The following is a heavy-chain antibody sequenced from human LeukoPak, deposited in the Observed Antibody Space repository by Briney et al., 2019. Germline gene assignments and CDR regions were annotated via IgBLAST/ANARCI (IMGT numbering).Heavy chain of an antibody. V-gene: IGHV4-59*06. CDR3: ARTPFYYDFWSGSRWFDP. Sequence: KPSETLSLTCTVSGGSISSYYWSWIRQHPGKGLEWIGYIYYSGSTYYNPSLKSRVTISVDTSKNQFSLKLSSVTAADTAVYYCARTPFYYDFWSGSRWFDPWGQGTLVTVSS. J-gene: IGHJ5*02. CDR2: IYYSGST. D-gene: IGHD3-3*01. CDR1: GGSISSYY.